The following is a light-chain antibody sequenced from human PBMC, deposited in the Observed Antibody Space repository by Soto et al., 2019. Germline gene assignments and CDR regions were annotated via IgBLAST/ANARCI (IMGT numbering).Light chain of an antibody. CDR3: QQRRNWPPEVT. V-gene: IGKV3-15*01. CDR1: QSVSSN. Sequence: EIVMTQSPATLSVSPGERATLSCSASQSVSSNLAWYQHQPGQAPRVLIYGASTRATGFPARSSGSGSGTEFTLTISSLQSEDFAFYYCQQRRNWPPEVTFGQGTKLDIK. CDR2: GAS. J-gene: IGKJ5*01.